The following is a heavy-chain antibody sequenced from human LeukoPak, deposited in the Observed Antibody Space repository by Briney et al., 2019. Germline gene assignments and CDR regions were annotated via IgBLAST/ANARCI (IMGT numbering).Heavy chain of an antibody. CDR2: IYYSGST. J-gene: IGHJ4*02. D-gene: IGHD2-15*01. CDR1: GGSISSGGYY. V-gene: IGHV4-31*03. Sequence: SETLSLTCTVSGGSISSGGYYWSWIRQHPGKGLEWIGYIYYSGSTYYNPSLKSRVTISVDTSKNQFSLKLSSVTAADTAVYYCARGGRYCSGGSCYPGSNHFDNWGQGTLVTVSP. CDR3: ARGGRYCSGGSCYPGSNHFDN.